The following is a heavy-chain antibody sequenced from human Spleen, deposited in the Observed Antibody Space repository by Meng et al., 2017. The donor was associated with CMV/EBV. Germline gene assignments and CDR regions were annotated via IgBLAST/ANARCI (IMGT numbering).Heavy chain of an antibody. CDR1: GGTFSSYA. J-gene: IGHJ4*02. V-gene: IGHV1-18*01. D-gene: IGHD3-3*01. CDR2: ISAYNGNT. Sequence: ASVKVSCKASGGTFSSYAISWVRQAPGQGLEWMGWISAYNGNTNYAQKLQGRVTMTTDTSTSTAYMELRSLRSDDTAVYYCARDATRRDFWSGYYNYWGQGTLVTVSS. CDR3: ARDATRRDFWSGYYNY.